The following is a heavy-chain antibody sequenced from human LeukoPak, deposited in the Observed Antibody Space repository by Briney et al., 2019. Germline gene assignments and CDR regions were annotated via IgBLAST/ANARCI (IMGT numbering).Heavy chain of an antibody. D-gene: IGHD1-26*01. CDR3: TRDLQGSRLYLVGSQND. Sequence: GGSLRLSCAASEFTFFTYWMSWVRQAPGKGVEWVANMYPDGSLRYYMDSVKGRYTISRDNAMKSLYLEMNSLRAEDSGLYYCTRDLQGSRLYLVGSQNDWGQGTLVTVSS. J-gene: IGHJ4*02. CDR2: MYPDGSLR. CDR1: EFTFFTYW. V-gene: IGHV3-7*01.